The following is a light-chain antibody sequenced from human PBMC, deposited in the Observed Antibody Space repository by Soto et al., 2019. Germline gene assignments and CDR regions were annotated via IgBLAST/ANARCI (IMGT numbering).Light chain of an antibody. V-gene: IGLV4-60*03. CDR2: LEVSGSY. J-gene: IGLJ2*01. Sequence: QSVLTQSSSASASLGSSVKLTCTLSSGHSSYIIAWHQQQPEKAPRYLMKLEVSGSYNQGSGVPDRFSGSSSGADRYLTISNLQSEDEADYYCRTWANNILVFGGGTKLTVL. CDR1: SGHSSYI. CDR3: RTWANNILV.